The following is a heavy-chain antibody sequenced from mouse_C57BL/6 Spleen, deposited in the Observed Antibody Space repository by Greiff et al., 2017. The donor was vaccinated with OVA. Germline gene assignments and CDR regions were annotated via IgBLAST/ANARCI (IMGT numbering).Heavy chain of an antibody. J-gene: IGHJ2*01. CDR2: LAPSDVYT. Sequence: QVQLKQPGAELVMPGASVKLSCKASGYTFTSYWMHWVKQRPGQGLEWIGELAPSDVYTNYNQKFKGKSTLTVDKSSSTAYRKLSSLTSEDSAVYYSASLQFYGSRNDFDYWGQGTTLTVTS. V-gene: IGHV1-69*01. D-gene: IGHD1-1*01. CDR1: GYTFTSYW. CDR3: ASLQFYGSRNDFDY.